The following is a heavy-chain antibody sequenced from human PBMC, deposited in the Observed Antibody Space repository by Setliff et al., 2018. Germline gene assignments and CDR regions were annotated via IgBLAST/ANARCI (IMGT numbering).Heavy chain of an antibody. CDR2: IYYSGST. CDR1: GGSISSSSYY. CDR3: ARRGMSSSWFHGYFDY. Sequence: SETLSLTCTVSGGSISSSSYYWGWIRQPPGKGLEWIGSIYYSGSTYYNPSLKSRVTISVYTSKNQFSLNLSSVTAADTAVYYWARRGMSSSWFHGYFDYWGQGTLVTVSS. V-gene: IGHV4-39*01. D-gene: IGHD6-13*01. J-gene: IGHJ4*02.